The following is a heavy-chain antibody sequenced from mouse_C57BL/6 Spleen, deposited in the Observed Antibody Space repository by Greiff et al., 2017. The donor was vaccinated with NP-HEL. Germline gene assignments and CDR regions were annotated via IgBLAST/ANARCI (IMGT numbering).Heavy chain of an antibody. J-gene: IGHJ4*01. CDR3: TREGTTVVGAMDY. Sequence: QVQLQQSGAELVRPGASVTLSCKASGYTFTDYEMHWVKQTPVHGLEWIGAIDPETGGTAYNQKFKGKAILTADKSSSTAYMELRSLTSEDSAVYYCTREGTTVVGAMDYWGQGTSVTVSS. V-gene: IGHV1-15*01. D-gene: IGHD1-1*01. CDR2: IDPETGGT. CDR1: GYTFTDYE.